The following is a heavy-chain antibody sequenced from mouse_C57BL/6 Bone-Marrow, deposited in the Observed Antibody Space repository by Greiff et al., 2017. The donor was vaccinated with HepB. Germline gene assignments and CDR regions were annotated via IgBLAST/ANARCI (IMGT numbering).Heavy chain of an antibody. Sequence: EVMLVESEGGLVQPGSSMKLSCTASGFTFSDYYMAWVRQVPEKGLEWVANINYDGSSTYYLDSLKSRFIISRDNAKNILYLQMSSLKSEDTATYDCARDRPLYAMDYWGQGTSVTVSS. CDR1: GFTFSDYY. V-gene: IGHV5-16*01. CDR3: ARDRPLYAMDY. CDR2: INYDGSST. J-gene: IGHJ4*01.